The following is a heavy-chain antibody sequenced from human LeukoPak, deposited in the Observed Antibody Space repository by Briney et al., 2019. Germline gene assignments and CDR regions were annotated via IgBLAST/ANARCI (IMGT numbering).Heavy chain of an antibody. CDR2: IFYTGTT. CDR1: GGSINRYY. V-gene: IGHV4-59*05. Sequence: SETLSLTCTFSGGSINRYYWSWIRQPPGKRLEWIGSIFYTGTTYYNPSLKSRITISVDTSKNQFSLWLSSVTAADTAVYYCGRPRPGYGDYEIWGQGILVTVSS. J-gene: IGHJ4*02. CDR3: GRPRPGYGDYEI. D-gene: IGHD4-17*01.